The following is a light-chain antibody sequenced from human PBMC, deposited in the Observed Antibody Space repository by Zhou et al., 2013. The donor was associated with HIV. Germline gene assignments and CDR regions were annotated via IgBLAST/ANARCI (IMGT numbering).Light chain of an antibody. Sequence: DIQMTQSPSTLSASVGDTVTITCRASQSISDSLAWYQQKPGKAPKLLIYKASNLERGVPSRFSGSGSGTEFTLTISSLESGDFTVYYCQQYSKWPLTFGHGTRV. CDR2: KAS. CDR3: QQYSKWPLT. J-gene: IGKJ1*01. CDR1: QSISDS. V-gene: IGKV1-5*03.